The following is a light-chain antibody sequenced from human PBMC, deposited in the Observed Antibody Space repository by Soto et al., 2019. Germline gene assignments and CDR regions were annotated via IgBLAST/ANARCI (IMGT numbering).Light chain of an antibody. Sequence: QSVLTQPASVSGSPGNSITISPPETGRNVGGYNYVSWYQQHPGKAPKLMIYDVSNRPSGVSDRFSGSKSANTASLTISGLQAEDEADYYCSSYTSSSTYVFGTGTKVTVL. V-gene: IGLV2-14*01. CDR2: DVS. J-gene: IGLJ1*01. CDR3: SSYTSSSTYV. CDR1: GRNVGGYNY.